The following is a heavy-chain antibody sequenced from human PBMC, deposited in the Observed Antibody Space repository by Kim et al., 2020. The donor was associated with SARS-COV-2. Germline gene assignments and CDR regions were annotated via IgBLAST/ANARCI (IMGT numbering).Heavy chain of an antibody. V-gene: IGHV5-51*01. CDR1: GYSFTSYW. CDR2: IYPGDSDT. CDR3: ARHPRGIAAMDSYYCDY. Sequence: GESLKISCKGSGYSFTSYWIGWVRQMPGKGLEWMGIIYPGDSDTRYSPSFQGQVTISADKPISTAYLQWSSLKASDTAMYYCARHPRGIAAMDSYYCDYWGQGTLVTVPS. D-gene: IGHD6-13*01. J-gene: IGHJ4*02.